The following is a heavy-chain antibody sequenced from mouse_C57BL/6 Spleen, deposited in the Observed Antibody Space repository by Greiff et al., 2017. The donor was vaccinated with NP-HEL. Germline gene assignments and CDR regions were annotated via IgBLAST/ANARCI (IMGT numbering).Heavy chain of an antibody. CDR3: ARRGATGFDY. CDR1: GFTFSSYG. Sequence: EVMLVESGGDLVKPGGSLKLSCAASGFTFSSYGMSWVRQTPDKRLEWVATISSSGSYTYYPDSVKGRFTISRDNAKNTLYLQMSSLKSEDTAMYYCARRGATGFDYWGQGTTLTVSS. J-gene: IGHJ2*01. CDR2: ISSSGSYT. V-gene: IGHV5-6*02. D-gene: IGHD3-1*01.